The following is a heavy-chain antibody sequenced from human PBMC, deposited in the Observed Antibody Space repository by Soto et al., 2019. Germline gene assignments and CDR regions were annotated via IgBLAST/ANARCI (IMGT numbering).Heavy chain of an antibody. J-gene: IGHJ4*02. V-gene: IGHV1-18*01. D-gene: IGHD6-13*01. CDR3: ARTTHEQPTFDY. CDR2: VTGYDGNA. Sequence: QVPLVQSGAEVKKPGASVKVSCKASGYTFTNYGISWVRQAPGQGLEWMGWVTGYDGNANYEQRFQGRVTMTTDTSTNTAYMDLRLLRSDDTAVYYCARTTHEQPTFDYWGQGTLVTVSS. CDR1: GYTFTNYG.